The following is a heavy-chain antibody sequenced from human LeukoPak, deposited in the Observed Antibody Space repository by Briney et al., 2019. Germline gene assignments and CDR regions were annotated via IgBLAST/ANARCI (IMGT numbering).Heavy chain of an antibody. D-gene: IGHD6-19*01. CDR1: GFTFSSFA. CDR3: AKAGYSSGRKYGMDV. CDR2: ISGSGGST. V-gene: IGHV3-23*01. J-gene: IGHJ6*02. Sequence: GGSLRLSGAAPGFTFSSFAMGGVGQAPGKGRGWVSPISGSGGSTYYADSVKGRFTISRDNSKNTLYVQMNSLRVEDTAVYYCAKAGYSSGRKYGMDVWGQGTTVTVSS.